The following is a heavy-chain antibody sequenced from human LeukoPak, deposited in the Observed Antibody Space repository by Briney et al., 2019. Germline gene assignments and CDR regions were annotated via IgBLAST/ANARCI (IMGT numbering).Heavy chain of an antibody. CDR3: ARGPRNRSGWDYYHYAMDV. D-gene: IGHD3-22*01. CDR1: GFKFNTYA. Sequence: PGGSLRLSCAASGFKFNTYAMHCVPQAPGKGREGAAVMSYDGANKLHADSVKGRFTISRDNYRNILFLKMNSLRPEDTAVYYCARGPRNRSGWDYYHYAMDVWGQGSTVTVSS. CDR2: MSYDGANK. V-gene: IGHV3-30-3*01. J-gene: IGHJ6*02.